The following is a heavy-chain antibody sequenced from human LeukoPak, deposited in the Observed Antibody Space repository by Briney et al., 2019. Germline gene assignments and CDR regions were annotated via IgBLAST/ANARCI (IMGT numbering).Heavy chain of an antibody. V-gene: IGHV4-34*01. J-gene: IGHJ5*02. Sequence: SETLSLTCAVYGGSFSGYYWSRIRQPPGKGLEWIGEINHSGSTNYNPSLKSRVTISVDTSKNQFSLKLSSVTAADTAVYYCARSGYYRRRNWFDPWGQGTLVTVSS. CDR1: GGSFSGYY. CDR3: ARSGYYRRRNWFDP. CDR2: INHSGST. D-gene: IGHD3-3*01.